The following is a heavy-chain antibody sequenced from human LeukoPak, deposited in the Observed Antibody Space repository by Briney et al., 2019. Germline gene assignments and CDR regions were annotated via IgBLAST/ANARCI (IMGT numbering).Heavy chain of an antibody. D-gene: IGHD6-6*01. CDR2: ISWDGGST. V-gene: IGHV3-43*01. J-gene: IGHJ4*02. CDR3: AKGIFSSSSSYDY. CDR1: GFTFDDYT. Sequence: GGSLRLSCAASGFTFDDYTMHWVRQAPGKGLEWVSLISWDGGSTYYADSVKGRFTISRDNSKNSLYLQMNSLRTEDTALYYCAKGIFSSSSSYDYWGQGTLVTVSS.